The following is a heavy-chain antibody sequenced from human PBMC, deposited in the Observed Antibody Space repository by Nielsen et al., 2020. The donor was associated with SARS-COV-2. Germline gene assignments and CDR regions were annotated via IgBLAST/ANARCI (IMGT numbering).Heavy chain of an antibody. J-gene: IGHJ4*02. CDR2: ISSSGSTI. CDR1: GFTFSSYE. Sequence: GESLKISCAASGFTFSSYEMNWVRQAPGKGLEWVSYISSSGSTIYYADSVKGRFTISRDNAKNSLYLQMNSLRAEDTAVYYCASGTCSSTSCYLFDYWGQGTLVTVSS. V-gene: IGHV3-48*03. CDR3: ASGTCSSTSCYLFDY. D-gene: IGHD2-2*01.